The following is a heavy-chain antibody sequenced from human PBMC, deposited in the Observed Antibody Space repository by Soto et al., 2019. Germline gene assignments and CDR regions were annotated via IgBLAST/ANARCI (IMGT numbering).Heavy chain of an antibody. J-gene: IGHJ4*02. Sequence: EVQLLESGGGSVQPGGSLRLSCAASGFTFSSYAMSWVRQAPGKGLEWVSAISGSGGSTYYADSVKGRFTISRDNSKNTLYLQMNSLRAEDTAVYYCAKGNSGYDLFFDYWGQGTLVTVSS. V-gene: IGHV3-23*01. CDR2: ISGSGGST. CDR1: GFTFSSYA. D-gene: IGHD5-12*01. CDR3: AKGNSGYDLFFDY.